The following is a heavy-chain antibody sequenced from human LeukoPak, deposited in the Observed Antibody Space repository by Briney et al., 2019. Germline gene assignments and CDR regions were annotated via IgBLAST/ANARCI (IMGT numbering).Heavy chain of an antibody. CDR1: GYTFTGYY. J-gene: IGHJ4*02. CDR3: ARVFPPAGYCSSTSCGGVDY. D-gene: IGHD2-2*01. CDR2: INPNSGGT. V-gene: IGHV1-2*02. Sequence: GASVKVSXKASGYTFTGYYMHWVRQAPGQGLEWMGWINPNSGGTNYAQKFQGRVTMTRDTSISTAYMELSRLRSDDTAVYYCARVFPPAGYCSSTSCGGVDYWGQGTLVTVSS.